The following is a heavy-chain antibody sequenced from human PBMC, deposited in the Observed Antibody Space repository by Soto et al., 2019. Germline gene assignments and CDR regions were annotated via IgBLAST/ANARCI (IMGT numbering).Heavy chain of an antibody. J-gene: IGHJ5*02. V-gene: IGHV2-26*01. CDR1: GLSLSNARLG. CDR3: ALIKDCSNHDCYLASFDP. D-gene: IGHD2-21*01. Sequence: GSGPTLVHPTEILTLPYTFSGLSLSNARLGVSWIGQPPGKALEWLAHIYSNDDKSYNTSLRSRLTISIDTSRNQLALTMTTMDAKDSATYYCALIKDCSNHDCYLASFDPWGQGTLVTVSS. CDR2: IYSNDDK.